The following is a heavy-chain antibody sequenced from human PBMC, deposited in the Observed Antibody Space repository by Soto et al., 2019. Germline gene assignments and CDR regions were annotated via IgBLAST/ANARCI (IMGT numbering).Heavy chain of an antibody. CDR2: INHVGGT. CDR3: VRIRYQLPSSVLWLDP. D-gene: IGHD3-16*01. Sequence: PSETLSLTCAVYGGFLSESYWTWIRQPPGKGLEWIGEINHVGGTNYNPFLKSRVTMSVDTSQNQFSLRLISVTAADTAMYFCVRIRYQLPSSVLWLDPWGQGTPVTVSS. J-gene: IGHJ5*02. V-gene: IGHV4-34*01. CDR1: GGFLSESY.